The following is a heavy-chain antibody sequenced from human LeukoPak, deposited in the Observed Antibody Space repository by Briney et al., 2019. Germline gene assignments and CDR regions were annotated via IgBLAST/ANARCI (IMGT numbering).Heavy chain of an antibody. CDR2: TYYRSKWYN. CDR1: GDSVSSNSAA. V-gene: IGHV6-1*01. CDR3: ARDRIDSSGWNDAFDI. D-gene: IGHD6-19*01. J-gene: IGHJ3*02. Sequence: SQTLSLTCAISGDSVSSNSAAWNWIRQSPSRGLEWLGRTYYRSKWYNDYAVSVKSRITINPDTSKNQFSLQLNSVTPEDTAVYYCARDRIDSSGWNDAFDIWGQGTMVTVSS.